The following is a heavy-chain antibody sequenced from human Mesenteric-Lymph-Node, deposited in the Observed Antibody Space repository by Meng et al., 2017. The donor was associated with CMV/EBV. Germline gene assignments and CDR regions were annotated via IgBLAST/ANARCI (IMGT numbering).Heavy chain of an antibody. CDR2: IWYDGRNK. CDR3: ARDGGLYSSSPSDS. V-gene: IGHV3-33*01. D-gene: IGHD6-6*01. CDR1: GFTFSSYG. Sequence: GESLKISCAASGFTFSSYGMHWVRQAPGKGLEWVAVIWYDGRNKDYADSVKGRFTISRDNAKNSLYLQMNSLRAEDTAVYYCARDGGLYSSSPSDSWGQGTLVTVSS. J-gene: IGHJ4*02.